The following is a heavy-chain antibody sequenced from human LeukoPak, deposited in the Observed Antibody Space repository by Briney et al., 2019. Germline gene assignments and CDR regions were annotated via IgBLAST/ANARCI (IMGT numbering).Heavy chain of an antibody. Sequence: PSQTLSLTCTVSGGSISSGGYYWSWIRQHPGKGLEWIGYIYYSGSTYYNPSLKSRVTISVDTSKNQFSLKLSSVTAADTAVYYCARPQDYGDGAFDIWGQGTMVTVSS. J-gene: IGHJ3*02. CDR2: IYYSGST. CDR3: ARPQDYGDGAFDI. CDR1: GGSISSGGYY. V-gene: IGHV4-31*03. D-gene: IGHD4-17*01.